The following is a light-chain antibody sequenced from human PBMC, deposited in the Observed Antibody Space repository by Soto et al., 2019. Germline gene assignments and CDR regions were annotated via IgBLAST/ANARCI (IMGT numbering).Light chain of an antibody. V-gene: IGLV2-11*01. J-gene: IGLJ1*01. CDR3: CSYAGTYTGV. CDR1: SSDVGRYSY. CDR2: DVS. Sequence: QSVLTQPRSVSGSPGQSVSISCTGTSSDVGRYSYVSWYQQHPGKAPKLMIYDVSERPSGVPDRFSGSKSGNTASLTISGLQAEDEADYYCCSYAGTYTGVFGTGIKVT.